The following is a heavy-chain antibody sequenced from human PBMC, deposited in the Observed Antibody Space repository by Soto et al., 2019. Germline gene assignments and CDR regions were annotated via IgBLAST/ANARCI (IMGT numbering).Heavy chain of an antibody. CDR1: GFTFEDYT. Sequence: EVQLVESGGDVVQPGGSLRLSCAASGFTFEDYTIQWVRQAPGKGLEWVSLISWDGSSTYYADSVKGRFTISRDNSKNSLYQQMNRLRTDDTALYSCAKEGTLKEGDATWLDSWGQGTLVYVSS. V-gene: IGHV3-43*01. D-gene: IGHD3-16*01. CDR2: ISWDGSST. CDR3: AKEGTLKEGDATWLDS. J-gene: IGHJ5*01.